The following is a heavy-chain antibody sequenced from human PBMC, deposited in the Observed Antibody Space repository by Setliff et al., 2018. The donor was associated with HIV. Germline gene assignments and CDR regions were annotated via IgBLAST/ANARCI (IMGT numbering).Heavy chain of an antibody. J-gene: IGHJ4*02. D-gene: IGHD4-4*01. CDR2: IYPSGSIHPSGAT. CDR1: RSYVSGSYY. CDR3: ARSVMTTTNYFDY. Sequence: SETLSLTCAVSRSYVSGSYYWAWIRQPPGKGLEWIGNIYPSGSIHPSGATNYNPSLKGRVTISIDTSKKQFSLKLTSVTAADAAIYYCARSVMTTTNYFDYWGPGTLVTVSS. V-gene: IGHV4-38-2*01.